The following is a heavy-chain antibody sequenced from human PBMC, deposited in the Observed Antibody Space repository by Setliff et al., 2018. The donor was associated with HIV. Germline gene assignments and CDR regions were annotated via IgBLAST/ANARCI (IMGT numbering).Heavy chain of an antibody. V-gene: IGHV3-33*01. CDR2: IWYDGSNK. Sequence: QAGGSLRLSCVASGFTFRTYGMNWVRQAPGKGLEWVAVIWYDGSNKYYADSVKGRFTVSRDNSKNTVYLQMNSLRDEDRAVYYCARESSTVRGVIDIWGQGTMVTVSS. CDR1: GFTFRTYG. CDR3: ARESSTVRGVIDI. D-gene: IGHD3-10*01. J-gene: IGHJ3*02.